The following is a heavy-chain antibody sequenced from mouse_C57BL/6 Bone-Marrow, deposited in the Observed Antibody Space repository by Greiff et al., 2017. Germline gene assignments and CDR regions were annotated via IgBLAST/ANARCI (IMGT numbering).Heavy chain of an antibody. D-gene: IGHD2-4*01. CDR3: AREGYYDYNWYYAMDY. CDR2: IDPSDSYT. CDR1: GYTFTSYW. V-gene: IGHV1-69*01. J-gene: IGHJ4*01. Sequence: QVQLQQSGAELVMPGASVKLSCKASGYTFTSYWMHWVKQRPGQGLEWIGEIDPSDSYTNYNQTFKGKSTLTVDKSSSTAYMQLSSLTSEDSAVYYCAREGYYDYNWYYAMDYWGQGTSVTVSS.